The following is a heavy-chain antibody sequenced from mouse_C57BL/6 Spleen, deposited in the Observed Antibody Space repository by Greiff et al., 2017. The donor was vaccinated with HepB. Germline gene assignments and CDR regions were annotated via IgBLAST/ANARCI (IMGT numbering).Heavy chain of an antibody. D-gene: IGHD2-4*01. CDR1: GFSLTSYG. V-gene: IGHV2-5*01. J-gene: IGHJ1*03. CDR3: AKNAIYYDYGYFDV. CDR2: IWRGGST. Sequence: VKLMESGPGLVQPSQSLSITCTVSGFSLTSYGVHWVRQSPGKGLEWLGVIWRGGSTDYNAAFMSRLSITKDNSKSQVFFKMNSLQADDTAIYYCAKNAIYYDYGYFDVWGTGTTVTVSS.